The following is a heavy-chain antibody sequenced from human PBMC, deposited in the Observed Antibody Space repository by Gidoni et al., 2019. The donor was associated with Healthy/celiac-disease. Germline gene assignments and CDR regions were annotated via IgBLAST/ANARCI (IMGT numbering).Heavy chain of an antibody. CDR1: GGSFSGYY. D-gene: IGHD5-12*01. J-gene: IGHJ4*02. CDR3: AREPVANRKLDY. V-gene: IGHV4-34*01. CDR2: INHSGST. Sequence: QVQLQQWGAGLLKPSETLSLTCAVYGGSFSGYYWSWIRQPPGKGLEWIGEINHSGSTNYNPSLKSRVTISVDTSKNQFSLKLSSVTAADTAVYYCAREPVANRKLDYWGQGTLVTVSS.